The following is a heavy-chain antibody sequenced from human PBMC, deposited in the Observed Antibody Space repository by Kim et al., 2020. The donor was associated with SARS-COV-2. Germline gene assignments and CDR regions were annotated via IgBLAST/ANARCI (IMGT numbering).Heavy chain of an antibody. Sequence: NYSPSFQGHVTISADKSISTAYLQWSSLKASDTAMYYCARRTGGWLEIDYWGQGTLVTVSS. J-gene: IGHJ4*02. V-gene: IGHV5-10-1*01. D-gene: IGHD3-16*01. CDR3: ARRTGGWLEIDY.